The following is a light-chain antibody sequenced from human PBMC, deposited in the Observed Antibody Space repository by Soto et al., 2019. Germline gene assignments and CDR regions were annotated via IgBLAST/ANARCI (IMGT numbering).Light chain of an antibody. Sequence: DIRLPQSPSSLSASVGDRVTMTCRASQAITNNLAWYQQKPGNPPRLLIYEESTLHSGVPSRFSGRKVGTQFILTIDSLQPEDFATYYCQQVKSYPRTFGGGTKVDIK. CDR1: QAITNN. CDR3: QQVKSYPRT. CDR2: EES. J-gene: IGKJ4*01. V-gene: IGKV1-9*01.